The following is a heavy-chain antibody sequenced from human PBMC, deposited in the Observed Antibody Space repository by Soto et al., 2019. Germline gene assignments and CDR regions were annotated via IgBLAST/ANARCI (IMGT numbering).Heavy chain of an antibody. CDR1: GFTFSNAW. J-gene: IGHJ1*01. D-gene: IGHD6-19*01. V-gene: IGHV3-15*01. CDR2: IKSKTDGGTT. CDR3: TTVTGIEVAGTAEYFQH. Sequence: GGSLRLSCAASGFTFSNAWMSWVRQAPGKGLEWVGRIKSKTDGGTTDYAAPVKGRFTISRDDSKTTLYLQMNSLKTEDTAVYYCTTVTGIEVAGTAEYFQHWGQGTPVTFSS.